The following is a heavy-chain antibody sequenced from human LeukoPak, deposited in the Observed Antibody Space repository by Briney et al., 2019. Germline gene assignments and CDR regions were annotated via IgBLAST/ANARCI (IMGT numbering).Heavy chain of an antibody. D-gene: IGHD6-19*01. V-gene: IGHV3-9*03. CDR2: ISWNGGNI. CDR3: AKGGIAVAGTWFDP. J-gene: IGHJ5*02. CDR1: GFTFDDYA. Sequence: GGSLRLSCAASGFTFDDYAMHRVRQAPGKGLEWVSGISWNGGNIGYADSVKGRFIISRDNARNSLYLQMNSLRAEDMALYYCAKGGIAVAGTWFDPWGQGTLVTVSS.